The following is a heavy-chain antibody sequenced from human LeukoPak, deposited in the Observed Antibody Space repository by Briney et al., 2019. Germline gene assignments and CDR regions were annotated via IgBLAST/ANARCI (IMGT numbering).Heavy chain of an antibody. Sequence: ASVQVSCKTSGYIFGHNGISWVRQAPGQGPEWMGWISAYYGDTKYAQKFQGRVTMTRDTSTSTAYMELRSLRSDDTAVYYCAIYSNYYYYYGMDVWGQGTTVTVSS. CDR1: GYIFGHNG. J-gene: IGHJ6*02. D-gene: IGHD4-11*01. CDR2: ISAYYGDT. CDR3: AIYSNYYYYYGMDV. V-gene: IGHV1-18*01.